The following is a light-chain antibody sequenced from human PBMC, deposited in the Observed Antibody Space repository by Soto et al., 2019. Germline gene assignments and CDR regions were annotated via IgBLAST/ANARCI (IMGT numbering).Light chain of an antibody. CDR3: AAWDDSLSGWV. J-gene: IGLJ3*02. CDR1: NSNIGVNS. CDR2: RNN. Sequence: QSVLTQPPSASGTPGQRVTISCSGSNSNIGVNSVYWCQQLPDTAPKLLIYRNNQRPSGVPDRFSGSKSGTSASLAISGLRSEDEADYYCAAWDDSLSGWVFGGGTKLTVL. V-gene: IGLV1-47*01.